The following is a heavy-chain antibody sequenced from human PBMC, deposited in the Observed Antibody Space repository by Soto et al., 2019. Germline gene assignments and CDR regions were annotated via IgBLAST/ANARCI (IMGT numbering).Heavy chain of an antibody. Sequence: PGESLNLPCPGSRYTFTIYWIDWVRQLRGKGLEPMGIIYPGDSDTRYSPSFQGQVTISADKSIRTAYLQWSSLKASDTAMYYCARHGPRVYYDNSDYYYYGMDVWGQGTTVTVSS. CDR2: IYPGDSDT. D-gene: IGHD3-22*01. CDR1: RYTFTIYW. V-gene: IGHV5-51*01. CDR3: ARHGPRVYYDNSDYYYYGMDV. J-gene: IGHJ6*02.